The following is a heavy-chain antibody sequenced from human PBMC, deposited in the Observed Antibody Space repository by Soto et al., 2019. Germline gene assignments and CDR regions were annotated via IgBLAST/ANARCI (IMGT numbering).Heavy chain of an antibody. CDR3: ARKDKSGYFNWFDP. Sequence: GESLKISCRTSGYKFTSSWIAWVRQMPGKGLEWMGIIFPSDSDTRYSPSFQSQVTISADRSTSTVFLQWASLKASDTAVYFCARKDKSGYFNWFDPWGQGTLVTVSS. J-gene: IGHJ5*02. CDR1: GYKFTSSW. CDR2: IFPSDSDT. D-gene: IGHD3-22*01. V-gene: IGHV5-51*01.